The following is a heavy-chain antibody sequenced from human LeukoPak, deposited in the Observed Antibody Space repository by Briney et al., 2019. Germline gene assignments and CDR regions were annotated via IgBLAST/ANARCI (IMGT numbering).Heavy chain of an antibody. Sequence: SETLSLTCTVSGGSISSYYWTWIRQPAGKGLEWLGRIYTSGSTNYNPSLKSRVTMSVDTSKNQFSLKLSSVTAADTAVYYCARGTEIPNYYYYGMDVWGQGTTVTVSS. CDR2: IYTSGST. CDR3: ARGTEIPNYYYYGMDV. J-gene: IGHJ6*02. CDR1: GGSISSYY. V-gene: IGHV4-4*07. D-gene: IGHD5-24*01.